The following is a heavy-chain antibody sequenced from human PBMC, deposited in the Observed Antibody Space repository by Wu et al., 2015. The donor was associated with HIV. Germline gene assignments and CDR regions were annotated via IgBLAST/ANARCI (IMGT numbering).Heavy chain of an antibody. V-gene: IGHV1-69*05. CDR3: ARDSGESASYQYNFKY. Sequence: QVQLVQSGAEVKKPGSSVKVSCKASGGTFSSYAISWVRQAPGQGLEWMGGIIPVFGTTSYAQKFQGRVTITTDESTSTVFMELSSLRSGDTAMYYCARDSGESASYQYNFKYWGQGTLVTVSS. J-gene: IGHJ4*02. CDR2: IIPVFGTT. CDR1: GGTFSSYA. D-gene: IGHD3-3*01.